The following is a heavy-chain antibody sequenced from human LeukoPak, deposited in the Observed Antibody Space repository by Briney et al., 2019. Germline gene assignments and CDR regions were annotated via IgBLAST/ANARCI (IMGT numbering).Heavy chain of an antibody. V-gene: IGHV3-7*01. J-gene: IGHJ4*02. CDR2: INQDGSEK. CDR3: ARERDGRFFDY. D-gene: IGHD5-24*01. CDR1: GFTFSDYI. Sequence: GGYLRLSCAASGFTFSDYIMNWVRQAPGKGREWVANINQDGSEKYFVDSVKGRFTISRDNAKNSLHLQMNTLRAEDTAVYYCARERDGRFFDYWGQGTLVTVSS.